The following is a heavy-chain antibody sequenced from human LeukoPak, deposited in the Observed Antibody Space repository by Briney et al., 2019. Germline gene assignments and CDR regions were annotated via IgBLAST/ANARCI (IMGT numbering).Heavy chain of an antibody. CDR1: GFTLSNYW. V-gene: IGHV3-74*01. Sequence: PGGSLRLSCAASGFTLSNYWMHWFRQVPGKGLMWVSRITNDGSGTGYADSVKGRFTISRDIAKNTLYLQMNSLRAEDTAVYYCARSKVTMVRGVISGMDVWGQGTTVTVSS. J-gene: IGHJ6*02. CDR3: ARSKVTMVRGVISGMDV. D-gene: IGHD3-10*01. CDR2: ITNDGSGT.